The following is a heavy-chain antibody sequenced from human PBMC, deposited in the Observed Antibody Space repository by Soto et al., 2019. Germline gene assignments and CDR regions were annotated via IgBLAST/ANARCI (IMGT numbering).Heavy chain of an antibody. V-gene: IGHV3-15*01. CDR2: IKSKIDGETI. CDR1: GFTFSNAW. Sequence: SGFTFSNAWMTWVRQAPGKGLEWVGRIKSKIDGETIDYAAPVKGRFTISRDDSKNTLSLLMNSLKTEDTAVYYCTTRIMPVAGSNCDYWGQGVLVTVS. CDR3: TTRIMPVAGSNCDY. J-gene: IGHJ4*02. D-gene: IGHD2-15*01.